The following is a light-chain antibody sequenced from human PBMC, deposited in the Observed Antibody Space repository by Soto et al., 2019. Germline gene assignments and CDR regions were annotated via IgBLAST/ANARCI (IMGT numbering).Light chain of an antibody. CDR3: QQYNNPWDT. CDR2: GAS. Sequence: EIVMTQSPATLSVSPGERATLSCRASQSVSSNLAWYQQKPGQAPRLLIYGASTRATGIPARFSGSGSGTEFTLTISSLQSEDFAVYYCQQYNNPWDTFGQGTRLEIK. CDR1: QSVSSN. J-gene: IGKJ5*01. V-gene: IGKV3-15*01.